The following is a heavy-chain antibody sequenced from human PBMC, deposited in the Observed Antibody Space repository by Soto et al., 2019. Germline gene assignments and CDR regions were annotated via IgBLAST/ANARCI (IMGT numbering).Heavy chain of an antibody. D-gene: IGHD6-19*01. J-gene: IGHJ4*02. CDR2: IKQDGTEK. V-gene: IGHV3-7*02. CDR3: AGGTGWFIVD. CDR1: GFTFSSYW. Sequence: EVQLVESGGGLVQPGGSLRLSCAASGFTFSSYWMNWVRQAPGKGLEWVANIKQDGTEKHYVDSVKDRFTISRHNAKRALHLQLNSLGADDTAVYYCAGGTGWFIVDWGQGTLVTVSS.